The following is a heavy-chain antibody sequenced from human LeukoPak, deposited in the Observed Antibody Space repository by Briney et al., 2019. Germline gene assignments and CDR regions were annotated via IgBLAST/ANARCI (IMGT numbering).Heavy chain of an antibody. J-gene: IGHJ4*02. Sequence: GGSLRLSCAASGFTFSSYAMSWVRQAPGKGLEWVSAISGSGGNTYYADSVKGRFTISRDNSKNTLYLQMNSLRAEDTAVYYCAKDKEYSSSKFDYWGQGTLVTVSS. CDR1: GFTFSSYA. V-gene: IGHV3-23*01. CDR3: AKDKEYSSSKFDY. D-gene: IGHD6-6*01. CDR2: ISGSGGNT.